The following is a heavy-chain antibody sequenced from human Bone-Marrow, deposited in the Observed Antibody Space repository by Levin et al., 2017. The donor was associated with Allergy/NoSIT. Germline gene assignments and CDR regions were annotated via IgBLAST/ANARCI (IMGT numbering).Heavy chain of an antibody. CDR1: GFTFSSYG. D-gene: IGHD2-2*01. CDR3: ARDRAESSTSRNWFDP. CDR2: IWYDGSNK. Sequence: GGSLRLSCAASGFTFSSYGMHWVRQAPGKGLEWVAVIWYDGSNKYYADSVKGRFTISRDNSKNTLYLQMNSLRAEDTAVYYCARDRAESSTSRNWFDPWGQGTLVTVSS. V-gene: IGHV3-33*01. J-gene: IGHJ5*02.